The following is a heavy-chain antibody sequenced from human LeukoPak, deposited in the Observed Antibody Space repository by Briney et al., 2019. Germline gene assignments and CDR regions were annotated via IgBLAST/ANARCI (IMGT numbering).Heavy chain of an antibody. CDR2: INANSGGT. CDR1: GYMFTGYY. Sequence: GASVKVSCKASGYMFTGYYMHWVRQAPGQGLEWMGWINANSGGTDYAQKFQGRVTMTRDTSITTAYMDLSRLRSDDTAVYYCAVTSSGGTLYYYYGMDVWGQGTTVTVSS. D-gene: IGHD6-19*01. CDR3: AVTSSGGTLYYYYGMDV. J-gene: IGHJ6*02. V-gene: IGHV1-2*02.